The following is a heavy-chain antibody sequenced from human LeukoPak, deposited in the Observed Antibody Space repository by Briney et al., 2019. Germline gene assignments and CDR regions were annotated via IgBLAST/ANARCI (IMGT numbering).Heavy chain of an antibody. D-gene: IGHD2-8*01. CDR1: GGSISSSSYY. Sequence: SETLSLTCTVSGGSISSSSYYWGWIRQPPGKGLEWIGSIYYSGSTYYNPSLKSRVTISVDTSKNQFSLKLSSVTAADTAVYYCARLVNGVGNWFDPWGQGTLVTVSS. CDR2: IYYSGST. J-gene: IGHJ5*02. CDR3: ARLVNGVGNWFDP. V-gene: IGHV4-39*01.